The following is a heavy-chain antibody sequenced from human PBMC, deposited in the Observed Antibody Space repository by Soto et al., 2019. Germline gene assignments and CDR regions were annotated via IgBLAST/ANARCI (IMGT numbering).Heavy chain of an antibody. J-gene: IGHJ4*02. Sequence: VQLVESGGGLVQPGGSLRLSCAASGFTFSSYSMNWVRQAPGKGLEWVSYISSSSSIIYYADSVKGRFTISRDNAKNSLYLQMNSLRDEDTAVYYCARWDSSGWYYFDYWGQGTLVTVSS. CDR2: ISSSSSII. CDR3: ARWDSSGWYYFDY. D-gene: IGHD6-19*01. V-gene: IGHV3-48*02. CDR1: GFTFSSYS.